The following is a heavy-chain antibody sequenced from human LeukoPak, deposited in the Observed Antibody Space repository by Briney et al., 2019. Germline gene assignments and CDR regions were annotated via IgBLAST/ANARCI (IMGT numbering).Heavy chain of an antibody. J-gene: IGHJ4*02. CDR1: GFTFSSYA. V-gene: IGHV3-23*01. CDR3: AKEGTGAYSSSWYLDY. D-gene: IGHD6-13*01. Sequence: GGSLRLSCAASGFTFSSYAMSWVRQAPGKGLEWVSAISGSGGSTYYADSVKGRFTTSRDNSKNTLYLQMNSLRAEDTAVYYCAKEGTGAYSSSWYLDYWGQGTLVTVSS. CDR2: ISGSGGST.